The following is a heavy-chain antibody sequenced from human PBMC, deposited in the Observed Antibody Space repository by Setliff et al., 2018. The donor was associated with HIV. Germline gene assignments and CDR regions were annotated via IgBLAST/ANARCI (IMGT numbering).Heavy chain of an antibody. CDR1: GGSTNSDNYY. CDR3: ASRGIVVVTMSMPDEFFVH. D-gene: IGHD2-21*02. V-gene: IGHV4-39*01. Sequence: SETLSLTCSVSGGSTNSDNYYWGWIRQAPGKGLEWIGGIYYSGTTYYNPSLRGRVTISVDRSRNQFSLTLNSVTAADTATYYCASRGIVVVTMSMPDEFFVHWGHGTLVTVSS. CDR2: IYYSGTT. J-gene: IGHJ1*01.